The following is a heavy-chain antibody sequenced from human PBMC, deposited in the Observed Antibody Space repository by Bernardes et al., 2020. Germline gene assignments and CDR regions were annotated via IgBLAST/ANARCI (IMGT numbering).Heavy chain of an antibody. CDR2: ISYDGSNK. CDR3: ASLYYDILTGYPSGFDY. CDR1: GFTFSSYA. D-gene: IGHD3-9*01. Sequence: GGSLRLSCEAYGFTFSSYAMHWVRQAPGKGLEWVAVISYDGSNKYYADSVKGRFTISSDNSKNTLYLQMNSLRAEDTAVYYCASLYYDILTGYPSGFDYWGQGTLVTVSS. V-gene: IGHV3-30-3*01. J-gene: IGHJ4*02.